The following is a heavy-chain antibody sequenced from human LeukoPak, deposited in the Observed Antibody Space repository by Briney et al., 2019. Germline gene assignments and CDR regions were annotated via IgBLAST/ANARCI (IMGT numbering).Heavy chain of an antibody. V-gene: IGHV3-7*04. D-gene: IGHD3-16*01. Sequence: PGGSLRLSCAASGLTFRSYWMSWVSQAPGKGLEWVANIKQDGSERYYVDSVKGRFTISRDNAKNSLYLQMNSLRAEDTAVYYCARGRGLDYWGQGTLVTVSS. CDR3: ARGRGLDY. CDR1: GLTFRSYW. CDR2: IKQDGSER. J-gene: IGHJ4*02.